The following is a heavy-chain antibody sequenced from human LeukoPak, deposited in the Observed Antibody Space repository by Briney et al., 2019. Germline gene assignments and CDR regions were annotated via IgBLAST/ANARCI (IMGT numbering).Heavy chain of an antibody. Sequence: GESLRLSCAASGFTFSSYWMHWVRQAPGKGLVWVSRINSDESSTRYADSVKGRFTISRDNAKNTLYLQMNSLRPDDTAVYYCXXXXXXXXGNYYFDPWGQGTLVTVSS. CDR3: XXXXXXXXGNYYFDP. CDR2: INSDESST. J-gene: IGHJ5*02. V-gene: IGHV3-74*01. CDR1: GFTFSSYW. D-gene: IGHD3-10*01.